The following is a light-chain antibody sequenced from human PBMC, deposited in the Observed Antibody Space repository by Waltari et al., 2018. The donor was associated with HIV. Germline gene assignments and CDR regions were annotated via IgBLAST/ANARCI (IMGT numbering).Light chain of an antibody. V-gene: IGKV4-1*01. CDR1: QSVFYSSDNKHN. CDR3: QQYYSFPVT. J-gene: IGKJ4*01. Sequence: IAMMQSPDSLAVFLGERAIIKCKSGQSVFYSSDNKHNVAWYQQKPGRPPKLLIYWASTRESGVPDRFSGSGSGTDFTLTINNLQAEDVAVYYCQQYYSFPVTFGGGTRVELK. CDR2: WAS.